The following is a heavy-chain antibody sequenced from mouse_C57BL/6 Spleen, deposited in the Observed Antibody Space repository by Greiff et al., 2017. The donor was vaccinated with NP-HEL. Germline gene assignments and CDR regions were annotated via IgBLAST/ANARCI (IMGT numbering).Heavy chain of an antibody. CDR1: GYTFTSYW. CDR2: IHPNSGST. V-gene: IGHV1-64*01. D-gene: IGHD2-4*01. J-gene: IGHJ3*01. Sequence: QVQLQQPGAELVKPGASVKLSCKASGYTFTSYWMHWVKQRPGQGLEWIGMIHPNSGSTNYNEKFKSKATLTVDKSSSTAYMQLSRLTSEDSAVYYCARSLYDYDGAGAYWGQGTLVTVSA. CDR3: ARSLYDYDGAGAY.